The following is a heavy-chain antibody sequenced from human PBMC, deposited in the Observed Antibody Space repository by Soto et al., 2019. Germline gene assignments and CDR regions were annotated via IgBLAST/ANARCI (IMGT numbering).Heavy chain of an antibody. Sequence: SETLSLTCAVSGGSFSGYYWSWIRQPPGKGLEWIGEINHSGSTNYNPSLKSRVTISVDTSKNQFSLKLSSVTAADTAVYYCAIANKDDYYGSGSYYRDYYYYYGMDVWGQGTTVTVSS. CDR1: GGSFSGYY. V-gene: IGHV4-34*01. D-gene: IGHD3-10*01. CDR3: AIANKDDYYGSGSYYRDYYYYYGMDV. CDR2: INHSGST. J-gene: IGHJ6*02.